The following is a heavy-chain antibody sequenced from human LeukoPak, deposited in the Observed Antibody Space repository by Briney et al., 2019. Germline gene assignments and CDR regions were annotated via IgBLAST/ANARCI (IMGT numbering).Heavy chain of an antibody. V-gene: IGHV3-30*02. J-gene: IGHJ5*02. Sequence: GGSLRLSCAASGFTFSSYGMHWVRQAPGKGLEWVAFIRYDGSNKYYADSVKGRFTISRDNSKNTLYLQMNSLRAEDTAVYYCAKGGIVAVPAAPFDPWGQGTLVTVSS. D-gene: IGHD2-2*01. CDR2: IRYDGSNK. CDR3: AKGGIVAVPAAPFDP. CDR1: GFTFSSYG.